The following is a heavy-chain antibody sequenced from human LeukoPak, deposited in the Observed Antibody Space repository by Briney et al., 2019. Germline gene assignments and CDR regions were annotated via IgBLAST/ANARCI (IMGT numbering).Heavy chain of an antibody. CDR2: ISGSGDNT. CDR1: GFTFSSYA. J-gene: IGHJ5*01. V-gene: IGHV3-23*01. D-gene: IGHD3-3*01. Sequence: GGSLRLSCAASGFTFSSYAMSWVRQAPGKGLEWVSGISGSGDNTYYADSVKGRFTISRDNSKNTLYLQMNSLRAEDTAVYYCGTSRWSGVVDSWGQGTLVTVSS. CDR3: GTSRWSGVVDS.